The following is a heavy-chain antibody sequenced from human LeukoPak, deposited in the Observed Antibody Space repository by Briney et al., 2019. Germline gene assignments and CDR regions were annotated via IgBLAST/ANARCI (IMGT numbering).Heavy chain of an antibody. CDR2: INHSGST. V-gene: IGHV4-34*01. CDR1: GGSFGGYY. Sequence: PSETLSLTCAVYGGSFGGYYWSWIRQPPGKGLEWIGEINHSGSTNYNPSLKSRVTISVDTSKNQFSLKLSSVTAADTAVYYCARVPPIAVAGRGYYYYGMDVWGQGTTVTVSS. CDR3: ARVPPIAVAGRGYYYYGMDV. D-gene: IGHD6-19*01. J-gene: IGHJ6*02.